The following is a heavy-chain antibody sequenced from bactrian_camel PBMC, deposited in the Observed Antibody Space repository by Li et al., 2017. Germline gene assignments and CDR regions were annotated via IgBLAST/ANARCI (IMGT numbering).Heavy chain of an antibody. J-gene: IGHJ6*01. CDR2: IDTGGGTT. V-gene: IGHV3S1*01. D-gene: IGHD2*01. CDR1: GFTFTSYF. CDR3: AARGRKKGELGPRGTYGCVVLDEAADFRY. Sequence: HVQLVESGGGLEHPGGSLTLSCAASGFTFTSYFINWVRQSPGKGLEWVSAIDTGGGTTFYADSVKGRFTISQDAAKNTLYLQMDNLKPEDSAVYFCAARGRKKGELGPRGTYGCVVLDEAADFRYWGQGTQVTVS.